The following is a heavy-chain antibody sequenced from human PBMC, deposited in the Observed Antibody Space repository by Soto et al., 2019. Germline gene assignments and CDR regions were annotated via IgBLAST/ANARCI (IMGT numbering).Heavy chain of an antibody. V-gene: IGHV1-46*01. CDR1: RDTFTSYY. CDR3: ARSSGGNFGIIIEGTNWFAP. CDR2: INPHGGST. D-gene: IGHD1-26*01. J-gene: IGHJ5*02. Sequence: DAVKGSCKAPRDTFTSYYINWVRQAPGQGLEWMGVINPHGGSTAYAQKFKGRVTLTRDTSASTVYMEVSSLTSEDTAMYYCARSSGGNFGIIIEGTNWFAPSGQATLVTVS.